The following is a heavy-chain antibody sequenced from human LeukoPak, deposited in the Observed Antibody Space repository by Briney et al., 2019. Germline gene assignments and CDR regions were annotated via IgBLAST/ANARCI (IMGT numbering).Heavy chain of an antibody. J-gene: IGHJ5*02. CDR2: ISSSSSYI. V-gene: IGHV3-21*01. CDR3: ARDARMGTATNWFDP. D-gene: IGHD5-18*01. Sequence: GGSLRLSCAASGFTFSSYSMNWVRQAPGKGLEWVSSISSSSSYIYYADSVKGRFTISRDNAKNSLYLQMNSLRAEDTAVYYCARDARMGTATNWFDPWGQGTLVTVSS. CDR1: GFTFSSYS.